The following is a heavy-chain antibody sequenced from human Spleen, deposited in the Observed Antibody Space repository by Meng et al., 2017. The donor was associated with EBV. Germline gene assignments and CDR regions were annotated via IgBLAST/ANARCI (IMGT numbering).Heavy chain of an antibody. CDR3: ARGCSWIQLWSCYGMDV. V-gene: IGHV4-34*01. D-gene: IGHD5-18*01. Sequence: QVQLQQWGAGLLKASETLSLTCAVYGGSFSGYYWSWIRQPPGKGLEWIGEINHSGSTNYNPSLKSRVTISVDTSKNQFSLKLSSVTAADTAVYYCARGCSWIQLWSCYGMDVWGQGTTVTVSS. CDR2: INHSGST. CDR1: GGSFSGYY. J-gene: IGHJ6*02.